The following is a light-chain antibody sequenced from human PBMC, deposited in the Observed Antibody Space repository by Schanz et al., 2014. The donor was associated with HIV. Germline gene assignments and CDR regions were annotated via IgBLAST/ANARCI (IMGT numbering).Light chain of an antibody. Sequence: EIVMTQSPGTLSVSPGERATLSCKASQSVSSNLAWYQHKPGQAPRLLIYGASTRATGIPARFSGSGSGTDFTLTISSLQAEDVAVYYCQQYYSTPWTFGQGTKVEIK. J-gene: IGKJ1*01. V-gene: IGKV3-15*01. CDR3: QQYYSTPWT. CDR2: GAS. CDR1: QSVSSN.